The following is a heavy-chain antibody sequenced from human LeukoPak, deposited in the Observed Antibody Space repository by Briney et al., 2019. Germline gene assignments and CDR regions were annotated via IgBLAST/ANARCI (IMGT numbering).Heavy chain of an antibody. J-gene: IGHJ4*02. CDR2: ISSSSSYI. Sequence: MSGGSLRLSCAASGSKFSSYSMKWVRQAPGKGLEWVSFISSSSSYIYYADSVKGRFTISRDNAKNSLYLQMNSLRAEDTAVYYCARGTMFPYYFDYWGQGTLVTVSS. CDR3: ARGTMFPYYFDY. D-gene: IGHD3-10*02. CDR1: GSKFSSYS. V-gene: IGHV3-21*01.